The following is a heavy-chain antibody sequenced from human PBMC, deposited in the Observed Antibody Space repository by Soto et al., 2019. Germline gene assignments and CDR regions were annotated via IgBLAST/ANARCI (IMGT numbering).Heavy chain of an antibody. V-gene: IGHV4-31*03. CDR2: IYYSGST. Sequence: PSETLSLTCTVSGGSISNGGYYWTWIRQHPGKGLEWIGYIYYSGSTYYNPSLKSRVTISVDTSKNQFSLKLTSVTAADTAVYYCARDVTDFWSGHEDMDVWGQGTTVTVSS. CDR3: ARDVTDFWSGHEDMDV. CDR1: GGSISNGGYY. J-gene: IGHJ6*02. D-gene: IGHD3-3*01.